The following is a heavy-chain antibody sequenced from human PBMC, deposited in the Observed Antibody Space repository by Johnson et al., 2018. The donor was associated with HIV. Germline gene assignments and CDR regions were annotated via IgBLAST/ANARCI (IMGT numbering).Heavy chain of an antibody. V-gene: IGHV3-74*01. CDR2: INSDGSST. D-gene: IGHD2-2*01. CDR3: AGDRPDIVVVPGAIDAFDI. Sequence: VQLVESGGGLVQPGGSLRLSCAASGFTFSSYWMHWVRQAPGKGLVWVSRINSDGSSTSYADSVKGRFTISRDNAKNTLYLQMNSLRAEDTAVYYCAGDRPDIVVVPGAIDAFDIWGQGTMVTVSS. CDR1: GFTFSSYW. J-gene: IGHJ3*02.